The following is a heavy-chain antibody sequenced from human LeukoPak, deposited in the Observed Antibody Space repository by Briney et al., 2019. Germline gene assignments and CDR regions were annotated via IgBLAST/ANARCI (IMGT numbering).Heavy chain of an antibody. CDR2: TKTDGSET. V-gene: IGHV3-7*01. J-gene: IGHJ5*02. D-gene: IGHD3-9*01. Sequence: PGGSLRLSCAASGFPFGSYWMSCVRQAPGKGLQWVANTKTDGSETYYLDSVKGRFTISRDNAKNSLYLQMNSLRVEDTAVYYCARSLPGTGSWGQGTLVTVSS. CDR1: GFPFGSYW. CDR3: ARSLPGTGS.